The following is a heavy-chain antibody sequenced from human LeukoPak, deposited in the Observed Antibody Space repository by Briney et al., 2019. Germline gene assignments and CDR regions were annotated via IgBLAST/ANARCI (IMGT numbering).Heavy chain of an antibody. J-gene: IGHJ5*02. Sequence: GGSLRLSCAASGFTFSSYGMSWVRQAPGKGLEWVSAISGSGGSTYYADSVKGRFTISRDNSKNTLYQQMNSLRAEDTAVYYCAKDPVLGGYGGSYHNWFDPWGQGTLVTVSS. CDR3: AKDPVLGGYGGSYHNWFDP. CDR1: GFTFSSYG. V-gene: IGHV3-23*01. D-gene: IGHD1-26*01. CDR2: ISGSGGST.